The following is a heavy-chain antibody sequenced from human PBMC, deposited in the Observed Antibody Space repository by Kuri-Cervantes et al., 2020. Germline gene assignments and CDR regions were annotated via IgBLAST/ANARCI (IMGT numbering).Heavy chain of an antibody. CDR2: ISYDGSNK. D-gene: IGHD5-18*01. V-gene: IGHV3-30*03. CDR1: GFTFSSDG. J-gene: IGHJ4*02. CDR3: ARDSDSSFDY. Sequence: GASLNFSCAASGFTFSSDGMHWVYQAPGKGLEWGAVISYDGSNKYYADSVKGGFTISRDNSKNPLNLQMNSLRAEDTAVYYCARDSDSSFDYWGQGTLVTVSS.